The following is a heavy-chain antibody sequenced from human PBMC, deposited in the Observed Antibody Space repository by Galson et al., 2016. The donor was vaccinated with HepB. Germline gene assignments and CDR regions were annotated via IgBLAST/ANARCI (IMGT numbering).Heavy chain of an antibody. CDR2: SAYSGTT. CDR3: ASPGPFYSDHHEAYDV. D-gene: IGHD4-17*01. CDR1: GDSIRGDYY. J-gene: IGHJ3*01. Sequence: SETLSLTCTVSGDSIRGDYYWGWIRQPPGKGLEWIGCSAYSGTTQYNPSLKSRVTMSVDTSKNQFSLTLTSVTAADTAVYYCASPGPFYSDHHEAYDVWGQGAEVIVSS. V-gene: IGHV4-38-2*02.